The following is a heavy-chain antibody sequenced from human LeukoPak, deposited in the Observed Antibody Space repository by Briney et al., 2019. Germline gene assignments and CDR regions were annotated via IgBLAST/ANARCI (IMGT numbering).Heavy chain of an antibody. CDR1: GFNFRYFW. D-gene: IGHD6-13*01. V-gene: IGHV3-7*01. CDR2: INHDGRET. Sequence: GGSLRLTCLDSGFNFRYFWMSWVRQAPGKGLEWVANINHDGRETYYADSVKGRFIISRDNAKDSLYLQMNSLRAEDAAVYYCAKGYIIAGRQWYLDLWGRGTLVGVSS. J-gene: IGHJ2*01. CDR3: AKGYIIAGRQWYLDL.